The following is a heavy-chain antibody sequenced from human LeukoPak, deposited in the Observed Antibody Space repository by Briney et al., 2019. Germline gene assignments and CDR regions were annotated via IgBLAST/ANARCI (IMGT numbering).Heavy chain of an antibody. CDR2: ISGSGGST. D-gene: IGHD2-8*01. J-gene: IGHJ4*02. CDR1: GGSITSGH. Sequence: PSETLSLTCDVSGGSITSGHWWTWVRQPPGKGLEWVSAISGSGGSTYYADSVKGRFTISRDNSKNTLYLQMNSLRAEDTAVYYCAKGRRSYCTNGVCYTGRFDYWGQGTLVTVSS. V-gene: IGHV3-23*01. CDR3: AKGRRSYCTNGVCYTGRFDY.